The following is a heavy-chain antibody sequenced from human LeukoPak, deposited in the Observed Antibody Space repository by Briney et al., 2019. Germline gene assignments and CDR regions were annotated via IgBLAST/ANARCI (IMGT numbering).Heavy chain of an antibody. J-gene: IGHJ4*02. Sequence: PGGSLRLSCAASGFTFRTYWMSWVRQAPGKGLEWVSGISGSGGSTYLADSVKGRFTISRDNSKNTLYLQMNSLRADDTAVYYCAKDRPTVYSSSWLHFLDSWGQGTLVTVSS. CDR2: ISGSGGST. CDR3: AKDRPTVYSSSWLHFLDS. V-gene: IGHV3-23*01. D-gene: IGHD6-13*01. CDR1: GFTFRTYW.